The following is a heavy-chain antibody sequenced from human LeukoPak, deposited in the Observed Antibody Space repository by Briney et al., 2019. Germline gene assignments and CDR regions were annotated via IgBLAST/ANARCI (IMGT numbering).Heavy chain of an antibody. Sequence: ASVKVSCKASGYTFTGYYMHWVRQAPGQGLEWMGRVNPNSGGTNYAQKFQGRVTMTRDTSISTAYMELSRLRSDDTAVYYCARSYCSGGSCYQGAFDIWGQGTMVTVSS. V-gene: IGHV1-2*06. J-gene: IGHJ3*02. CDR1: GYTFTGYY. CDR2: VNPNSGGT. D-gene: IGHD2-15*01. CDR3: ARSYCSGGSCYQGAFDI.